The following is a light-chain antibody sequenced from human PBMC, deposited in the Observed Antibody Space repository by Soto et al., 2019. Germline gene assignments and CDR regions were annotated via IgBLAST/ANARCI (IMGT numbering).Light chain of an antibody. J-gene: IGKJ1*01. Sequence: DIQMTQSPSTLSATAGDRVTITCRASQSSSSWLAWYQHKPGKAPKLLIYDASNLDSGVPSRFSGSGSGTEFSPTISNLQPDDCATYYCQQYETYWTFGQGTRVQIK. CDR2: DAS. V-gene: IGKV1-5*01. CDR3: QQYETYWT. CDR1: QSSSSW.